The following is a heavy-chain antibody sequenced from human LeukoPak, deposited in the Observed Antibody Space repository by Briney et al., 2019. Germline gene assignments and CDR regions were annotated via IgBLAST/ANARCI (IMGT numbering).Heavy chain of an antibody. D-gene: IGHD3-16*02. CDR1: GFTFSSYG. J-gene: IGHJ4*02. CDR3: AKAEDYVWGSYRSFDY. CDR2: IRYDGSNK. Sequence: GGSLRLSCAASGFTFSSYGMHWVRQAPGKGLEWVAFIRYDGSNKHYADSVKGRFTISRDNSKNTLYLQMNSLRAEDTAVYYCAKAEDYVWGSYRSFDYWGQGTLVTVSS. V-gene: IGHV3-30*02.